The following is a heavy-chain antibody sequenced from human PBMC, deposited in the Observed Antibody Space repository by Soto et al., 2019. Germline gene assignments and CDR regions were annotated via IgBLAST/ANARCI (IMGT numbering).Heavy chain of an antibody. V-gene: IGHV1-69*06. CDR3: AWVWETVGATTPFAY. CDR1: GGTSGTLP. Sequence: QVQLFQPGVEVKRPGSPLKSPARAPGGTSGTLPFTGGVKAPDQGLDGMGGIIPTFGKTNYAQKFQGRVTITADRSTSTAYMEVRSLTSEDTAVYYCAWVWETVGATTPFAYWGQGTLVSVSS. CDR2: IIPTFGKT. J-gene: IGHJ4*02. D-gene: IGHD1-26*01.